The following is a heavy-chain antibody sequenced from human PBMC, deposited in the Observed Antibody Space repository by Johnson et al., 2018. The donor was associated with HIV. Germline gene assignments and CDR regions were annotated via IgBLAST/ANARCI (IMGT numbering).Heavy chain of an antibody. CDR2: ISYDGSTT. CDR3: ARGGAGIAAAEDAFDI. D-gene: IGHD6-13*01. V-gene: IGHV3-30*04. J-gene: IGHJ3*02. Sequence: QVQLVESGGGVVRPGGSLRLSCAASGFTFSIYTMHWVRQAPGKGLEWVAVISYDGSTTYYVDSVKGRFTISRDSSKNTLYLQMNSLRADDTALYYCARGGAGIAAAEDAFDIWGQGTMVTVSS. CDR1: GFTFSIYT.